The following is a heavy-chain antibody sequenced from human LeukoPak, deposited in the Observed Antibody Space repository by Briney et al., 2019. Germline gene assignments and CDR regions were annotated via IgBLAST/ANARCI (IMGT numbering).Heavy chain of an antibody. J-gene: IGHJ4*02. CDR2: IYYSGST. CDR3: ARTPGYYDSSVADY. D-gene: IGHD3-22*01. CDR1: GGSISGSSYY. V-gene: IGHV4-39*01. Sequence: SETLSLTCTVSGGSISGSSYYWGWIRQPPGKGLEWIGSIYYSGSTYYNPSLKSRVTISVDTPKNQFSLKLSSVTAADTAVYYCARTPGYYDSSVADYWGQGTLVTVSS.